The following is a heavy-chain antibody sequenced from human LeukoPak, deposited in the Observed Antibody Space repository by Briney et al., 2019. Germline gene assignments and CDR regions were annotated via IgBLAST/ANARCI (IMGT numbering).Heavy chain of an antibody. V-gene: IGHV3-11*04. CDR2: ISSSGSTI. J-gene: IGHJ4*02. D-gene: IGHD2-2*03. CDR3: ASGFCGSISCYASVY. Sequence: GGSLRLSCAASGFSFSDYYMTWIRQAPGKGLEWVSYISSSGSTIYYADSVKGRFTISRDNAKNSLYLQMNSLRAEDTAVYYCASGFCGSISCYASVYWGQGTLVTVSS. CDR1: GFSFSDYY.